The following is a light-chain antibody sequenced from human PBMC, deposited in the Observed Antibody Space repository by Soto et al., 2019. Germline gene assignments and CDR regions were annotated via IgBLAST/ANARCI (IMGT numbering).Light chain of an antibody. J-gene: IGKJ5*01. CDR3: QQYGSSPT. Sequence: EIVLTQSPCTLSLSPGERATLSCRASQSVSSNYLTWYQQKPGQAPRLLIYDASTRATGIPYRFIGSGSGTDFTLTISRLEPEDFAVYYCQQYGSSPTFGEGTRLEIK. CDR2: DAS. V-gene: IGKV3-20*01. CDR1: QSVSSNY.